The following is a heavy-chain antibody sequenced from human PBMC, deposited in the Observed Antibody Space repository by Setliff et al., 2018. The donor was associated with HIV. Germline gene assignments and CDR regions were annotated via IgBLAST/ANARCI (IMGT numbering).Heavy chain of an antibody. J-gene: IGHJ4*02. CDR1: GFNVDDYG. D-gene: IGHD1-20*01. CDR2: INWNGGST. V-gene: IGHV3-20*04. Sequence: PGESLKISCAVSGFNVDDYGMSWVRQVPGKGLEWVGVINWNGGSTGYVDPVKGRFTISRDNPKNSLFLQMTSLRTEDTALYYCGKDMGNWRGVDYWGQGTLVTVSS. CDR3: GKDMGNWRGVDY.